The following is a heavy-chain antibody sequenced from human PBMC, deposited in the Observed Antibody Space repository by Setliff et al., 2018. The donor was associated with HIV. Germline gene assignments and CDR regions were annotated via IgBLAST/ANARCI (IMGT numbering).Heavy chain of an antibody. J-gene: IGHJ5*02. CDR1: GYTFTSYG. V-gene: IGHV1-18*01. CDR3: ARGYCGGGICYSPNWLDP. D-gene: IGHD2-15*01. Sequence: GASVKVSCKASGYTFTSYGISWVRQASGQGLEWMGWISAYNGNTDYAQELQGRITLTTDTSTSTAYMEIKSLTSDDTAVYYCARGYCGGGICYSPNWLDPWGQGTLVTVSS. CDR2: ISAYNGNT.